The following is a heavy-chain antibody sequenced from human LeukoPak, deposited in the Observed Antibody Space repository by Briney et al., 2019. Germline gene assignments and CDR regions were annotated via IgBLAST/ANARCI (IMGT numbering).Heavy chain of an antibody. D-gene: IGHD3-10*01. CDR2: ISAYNGNT. CDR1: GYTFTSYG. J-gene: IGHJ6*02. V-gene: IGHV1-18*01. Sequence: GASVKVSCKASGYTFTSYGISWVRQAPGQGLEWMGWISAYNGNTNYAQKLQGRVTMTTDTSTSTAYMELRSLRSDDTAVYYCARDLLWFGELLEYYYYGMDVWGQGTTVTVSS. CDR3: ARDLLWFGELLEYYYYGMDV.